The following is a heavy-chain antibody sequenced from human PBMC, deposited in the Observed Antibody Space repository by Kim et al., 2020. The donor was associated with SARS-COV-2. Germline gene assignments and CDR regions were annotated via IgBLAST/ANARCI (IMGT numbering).Heavy chain of an antibody. D-gene: IGHD3-10*01. CDR2: INPSGGTT. CDR3: AREYFYYWSD. CDR1: GYTFTDYY. J-gene: IGHJ1*01. Sequence: ASVKVSCKASGYTFTDYYIHWVRQAPGQGLEWMGIINPSGGTTSYVQKFRGRVTMTRDTPANTVYMELSSLRSDDTAVYYCAREYFYYWSDWGQGTLVTVS. V-gene: IGHV1-46*01.